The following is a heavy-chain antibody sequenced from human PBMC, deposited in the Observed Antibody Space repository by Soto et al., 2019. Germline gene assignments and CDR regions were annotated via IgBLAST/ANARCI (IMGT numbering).Heavy chain of an antibody. CDR2: ISAYNGNT. CDR3: ARGLRPEDRPTQDWFDP. J-gene: IGHJ5*02. Sequence: QVQLVQSGAEVKKPGASVKVSCKASGYTFTSYGISWVRQAPGQGLEWMGWISAYNGNTNYAQKLKGRVTMTTDTSTTTAYMERMSLRSDDTAVYYCARGLRPEDRPTQDWFDPWGQGTLVTVSS. V-gene: IGHV1-18*01. D-gene: IGHD2-15*01. CDR1: GYTFTSYG.